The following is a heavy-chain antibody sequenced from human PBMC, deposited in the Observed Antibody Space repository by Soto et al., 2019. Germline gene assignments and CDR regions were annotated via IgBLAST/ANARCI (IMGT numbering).Heavy chain of an antibody. V-gene: IGHV4-31*03. J-gene: IGHJ5*02. D-gene: IGHD5-18*01. Sequence: SETLSLTCTVSGGSISGGVHSWSWIRQPPGKGLEWIGHIFDSGSTYYNPSLKSRVTISVDTSKNQFSLKLSSVTAADTAVYYCARDLGYSYGSRNWFDPWGQGTLVTVSS. CDR2: IFDSGST. CDR3: ARDLGYSYGSRNWFDP. CDR1: GGSISGGVHS.